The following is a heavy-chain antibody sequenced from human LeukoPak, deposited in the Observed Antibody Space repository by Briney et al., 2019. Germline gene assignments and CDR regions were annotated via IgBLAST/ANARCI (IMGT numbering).Heavy chain of an antibody. Sequence: PGGSLRLSCAASGFTFSSYAMCWVRQAPGKGLEWVSAISGSGGSTYYADSVKGRFTISRDNAKNTLYLQMNSLRAEDTAVYYCTRDLMDYDVSTGLHHYYMDVWGQGTTVTVSS. CDR1: GFTFSSYA. CDR3: TRDLMDYDVSTGLHHYYMDV. CDR2: ISGSGGST. J-gene: IGHJ6*02. D-gene: IGHD3-9*01. V-gene: IGHV3-23*01.